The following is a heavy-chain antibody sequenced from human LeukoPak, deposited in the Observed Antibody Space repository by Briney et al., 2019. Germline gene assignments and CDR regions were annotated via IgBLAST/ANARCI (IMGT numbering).Heavy chain of an antibody. J-gene: IGHJ4*02. CDR2: ISYDGSNK. Sequence: GRSLRLSCAASGFTFSSYVMHWVRQAPGKGLEWVAFISYDGSNKYYADSVRGRFTISRDNSKNTLYLQMNSLRAEDTAVYYCARDLYPGYWGQGTLVIVSS. D-gene: IGHD3-10*01. V-gene: IGHV3-30*04. CDR3: ARDLYPGY. CDR1: GFTFSSYV.